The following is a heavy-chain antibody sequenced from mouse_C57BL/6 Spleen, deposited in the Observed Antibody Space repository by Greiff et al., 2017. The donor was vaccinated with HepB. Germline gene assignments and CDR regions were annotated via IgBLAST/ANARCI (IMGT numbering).Heavy chain of an antibody. V-gene: IGHV1-52*01. CDR2: IDPSDSET. CDR3: ARYYYGYDAWFAY. Sequence: VQLQQPGAELVRPGSSVKLSCKASGYTFTSYWMHWVKQRPIQGLEWIGNIDPSDSETHYNQKFKDKATLTVDKSSSTAYMQLSSLTSEDSAVYYCARYYYGYDAWFAYWGQGTLVTVSA. J-gene: IGHJ3*01. CDR1: GYTFTSYW. D-gene: IGHD2-2*01.